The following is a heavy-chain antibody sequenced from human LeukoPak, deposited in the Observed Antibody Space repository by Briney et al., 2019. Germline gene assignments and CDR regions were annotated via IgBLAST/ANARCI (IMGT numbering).Heavy chain of an antibody. CDR1: GFTFSSYA. CDR3: ARYSGSFLREDAFDI. D-gene: IGHD1-26*01. Sequence: GGSLRLSCAASGFTFSSYAMSWVRQAPGKGLEWVSAISGSGGSTYYADSVKGRFTISRDNSKNTLYLQMNSLRAEDTAVYYCARYSGSFLREDAFDIWGQGTMVTASS. CDR2: ISGSGGST. V-gene: IGHV3-23*01. J-gene: IGHJ3*02.